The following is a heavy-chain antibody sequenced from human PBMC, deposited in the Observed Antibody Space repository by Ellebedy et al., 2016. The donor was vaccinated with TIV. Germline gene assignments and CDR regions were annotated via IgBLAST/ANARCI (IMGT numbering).Heavy chain of an antibody. CDR2: INQDGSEK. J-gene: IGHJ5*02. Sequence: GESLKISCAASGFTFTTFWMSWVRQAPGKGLEWVGNINQDGSEKCYGDSVKGRFTISRDNAKNSVYLQMNSLRAEDTAVYYCSKGPTAMIMRGWFDPWGQGTLVTVSS. CDR3: SKGPTAMIMRGWFDP. CDR1: GFTFTTFW. V-gene: IGHV3-7*02. D-gene: IGHD5-18*01.